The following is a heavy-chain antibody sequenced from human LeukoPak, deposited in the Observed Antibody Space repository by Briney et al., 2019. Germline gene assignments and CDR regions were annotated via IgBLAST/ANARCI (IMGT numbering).Heavy chain of an antibody. J-gene: IGHJ4*02. CDR2: IYPGDSDT. CDR3: ARLGGIAAAGTGDY. D-gene: IGHD6-13*01. V-gene: IGHV5-51*01. CDR1: GYRFTSYW. Sequence: GASLQISCKGAGYRFTSYWIGWGRQMPGKGLEWMGIIYPGDSDTRYSPSFQGQVTISADKSISTAYLQWSSLKASDTAMYYCARLGGIAAAGTGDYWGQGTLVTVSS.